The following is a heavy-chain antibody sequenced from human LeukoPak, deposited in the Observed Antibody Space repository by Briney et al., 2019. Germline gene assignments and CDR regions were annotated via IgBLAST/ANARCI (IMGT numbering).Heavy chain of an antibody. Sequence: GGSLRLSCAASGFTFSSYGMHWGRQAPAKGLEWVAFIRYDESKTFYGGSVKGGCTVSRDNSTNTLYLQMNSLRADDTAVYYCARAYSTSSWSLFDYWGQGTLVTVSS. CDR2: IRYDESKT. D-gene: IGHD6-6*01. CDR1: GFTFSSYG. V-gene: IGHV3-30*02. J-gene: IGHJ4*02. CDR3: ARAYSTSSWSLFDY.